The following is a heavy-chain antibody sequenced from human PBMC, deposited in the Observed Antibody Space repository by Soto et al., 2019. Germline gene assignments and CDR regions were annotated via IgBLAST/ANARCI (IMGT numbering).Heavy chain of an antibody. CDR3: VRDRHGSTWSDY. CDR2: IKEDGSEK. J-gene: IGHJ4*02. D-gene: IGHD2-8*02. CDR1: GFTFSDHW. Sequence: PGGSLRLSCAASGFTFSDHWMSWVRQAPGKGLEWVANIKEDGSEKYYVDSVKGRFTISKDNAENSLCLQMNSLRAEDTAVYYCVRDRHGSTWSDYWGQGTLVTVSS. V-gene: IGHV3-7*01.